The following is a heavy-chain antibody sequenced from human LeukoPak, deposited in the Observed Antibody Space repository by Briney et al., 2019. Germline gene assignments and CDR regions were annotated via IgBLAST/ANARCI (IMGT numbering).Heavy chain of an antibody. V-gene: IGHV4-30-2*01. Sequence: SQTLSLTCTVSGGSISSGGYYWSWIRQPPGKGLEWIGYIYHSGSTYYNPSLKSRVTISVDRSKNQFSLKLSSVTAADTAVYYCATAPQRGAHRDRVNWGQGTLVTVSS. CDR2: IYHSGST. CDR3: ATAPQRGAHRDRVN. J-gene: IGHJ4*02. CDR1: GGSISSGGYY. D-gene: IGHD6-25*01.